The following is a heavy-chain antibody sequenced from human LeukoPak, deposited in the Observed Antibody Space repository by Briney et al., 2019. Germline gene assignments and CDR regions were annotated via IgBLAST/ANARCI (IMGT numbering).Heavy chain of an antibody. J-gene: IGHJ4*02. D-gene: IGHD3-16*02. CDR2: ISAYNGNT. Sequence: ASVKVSCKASGYTFTSYGISWVRPAPGQGLEWMGWISAYNGNTNYAQKLQGRVTMTTDTSTSTAYMELRSLRSDDTAVYYCARDAGPYDYVWGSYRYTPYYFDYWGQGTLVTVSS. CDR1: GYTFTSYG. V-gene: IGHV1-18*01. CDR3: ARDAGPYDYVWGSYRYTPYYFDY.